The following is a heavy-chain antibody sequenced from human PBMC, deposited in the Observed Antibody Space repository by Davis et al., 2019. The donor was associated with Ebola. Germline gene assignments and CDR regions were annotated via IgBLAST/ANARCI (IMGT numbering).Heavy chain of an antibody. V-gene: IGHV1-8*01. CDR1: GGTFTSYD. J-gene: IGHJ6*02. CDR3: ARAYGAVYYYGMDV. Sequence: ASVKVSCKASGGTFTSYDINWVRQATGQGLEWMGWMNPNSGNTGYAQKFQGRVTMTRNTSISTAYMELSSLRSEDTAVYYCARAYGAVYYYGMDVWGQGTTVTVSS. D-gene: IGHD3-10*01. CDR2: MNPNSGNT.